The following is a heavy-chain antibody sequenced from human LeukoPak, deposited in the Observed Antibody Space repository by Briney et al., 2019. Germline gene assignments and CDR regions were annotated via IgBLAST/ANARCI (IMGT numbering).Heavy chain of an antibody. CDR1: RFTFDDYT. CDR3: AKDIYYYDSSGYPDY. Sequence: GGSLRLSCAASRFTFDDYTMHWVRQAPGKGLEWVSLISWDGGSTYYADSVKGRFTISRDNSKNSLYLQMNSLRTEDTALYYCAKDIYYYDSSGYPDYWGQGTLVTVSS. J-gene: IGHJ4*02. V-gene: IGHV3-43*01. CDR2: ISWDGGST. D-gene: IGHD3-22*01.